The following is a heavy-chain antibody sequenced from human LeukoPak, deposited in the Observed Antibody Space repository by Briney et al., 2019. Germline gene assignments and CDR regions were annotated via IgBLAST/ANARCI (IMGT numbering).Heavy chain of an antibody. V-gene: IGHV3-21*01. CDR2: ISSSSSYI. D-gene: IGHD5/OR15-5a*01. CDR1: GFTLSSYS. Sequence: GGSLRLSCPASGFTLSSYSMHGVRQAPGRGLEWVSSISSSSSYIYYADSVKGRFTISRDNAKNSLYLQMNSLRAEDTAVYYCARLGLYVTWGQGTLVTVSS. CDR3: ARLGLYVT. J-gene: IGHJ5*02.